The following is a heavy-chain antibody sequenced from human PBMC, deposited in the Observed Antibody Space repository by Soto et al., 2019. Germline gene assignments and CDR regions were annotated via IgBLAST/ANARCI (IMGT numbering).Heavy chain of an antibody. CDR2: IDPIDSKT. CDR3: ARRVAAASGYYYYAFDV. J-gene: IGHJ6*02. Sequence: PGESLKISCKGSGYNFDTYWINWVRQTPGKGLEWMGRIDPIDSKTKYSPSLEGHITISVDKSISTTYLQWSSLKASDTAIYYCARRVAAASGYYYYAFDVWGQGTAVTVSS. D-gene: IGHD2-15*01. CDR1: GYNFDTYW. V-gene: IGHV5-10-1*01.